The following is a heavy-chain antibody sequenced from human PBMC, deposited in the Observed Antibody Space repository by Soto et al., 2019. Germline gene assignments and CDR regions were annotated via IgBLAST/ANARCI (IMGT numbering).Heavy chain of an antibody. V-gene: IGHV3-53*01. J-gene: IGHJ4*02. CDR2: VYTSGRT. Sequence: EVQLVESGGDLIQPGGSLRLSCAASGFTVTNSYMAWVRQAPGKGLEWVSVVYTSGRTYHADSVKGQFTVSRDISTNMFFLQMNKLSAEDMATYYCARAGFERLYFDQWGRGTLVTVSS. CDR1: GFTVTNSY. D-gene: IGHD1-1*01. CDR3: ARAGFERLYFDQ.